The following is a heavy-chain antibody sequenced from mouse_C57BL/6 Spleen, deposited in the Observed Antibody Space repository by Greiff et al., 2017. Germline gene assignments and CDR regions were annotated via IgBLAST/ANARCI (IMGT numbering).Heavy chain of an antibody. CDR3: ASQAWFAY. CDR1: GYAFSSYW. CDR2: IYPGDGDT. Sequence: QVQLKESGAELVKPGASVKISCKASGYAFSSYWMNWVKQRPGKGLEWIGQIYPGDGDTNYNGKFKGKDTLTADKSSSTAYMQLSSLTSEDSAVYFCASQAWFAYWGQGTLVTVSA. J-gene: IGHJ3*01. V-gene: IGHV1-80*01.